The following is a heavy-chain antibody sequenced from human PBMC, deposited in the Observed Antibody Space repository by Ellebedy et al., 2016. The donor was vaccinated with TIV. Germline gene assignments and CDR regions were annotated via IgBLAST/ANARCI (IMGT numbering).Heavy chain of an antibody. V-gene: IGHV4-34*01. Sequence: SETLPLTCAVYGGSFSGYYWSWIRQPPGKGLEWIGEMHHSGSTNYIPSLKGRVTMSADTSKNQFSLKLNSLTAADTAVYFCARESDSQFYFDYWGQGSLVTVSS. CDR1: GGSFSGYY. CDR3: ARESDSQFYFDY. CDR2: MHHSGST. J-gene: IGHJ4*02.